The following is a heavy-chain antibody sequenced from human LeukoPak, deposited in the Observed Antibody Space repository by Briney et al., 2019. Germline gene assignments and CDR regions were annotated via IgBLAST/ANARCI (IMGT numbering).Heavy chain of an antibody. J-gene: IGHJ4*02. CDR3: ASGVPAAIGDY. CDR2: ITPDGSST. D-gene: IGHD2-2*02. V-gene: IGHV3-74*01. Sequence: GGSLRLSCAASGFTFSSYWMHWVRQAPGKGLVWVSRITPDGSSTSCADSVKGRFTISSDNAKNTLYLQMNSLRAEDTAVYYCASGVPAAIGDYWGQGTLVTVSS. CDR1: GFTFSSYW.